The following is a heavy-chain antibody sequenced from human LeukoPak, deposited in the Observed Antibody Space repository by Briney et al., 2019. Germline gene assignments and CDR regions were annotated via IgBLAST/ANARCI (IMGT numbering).Heavy chain of an antibody. J-gene: IGHJ6*03. V-gene: IGHV3-73*01. CDR2: IRSEANSYAT. CDR1: GFTFSSSA. Sequence: PGGSLRLSCAASGFTFSSSAMHWVRQASGKGLEWVARIRSEANSYATAYAAAVQVTFTISRDDSKNTAYLQMNNLKAEDTAVYYCTRRDDFWSASMDVWGKGTTVTVSS. CDR3: TRRDDFWSASMDV. D-gene: IGHD3-3*01.